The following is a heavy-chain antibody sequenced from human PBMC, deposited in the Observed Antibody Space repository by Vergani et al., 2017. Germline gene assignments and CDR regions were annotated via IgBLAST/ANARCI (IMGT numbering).Heavy chain of an antibody. CDR1: GFTFSSYG. CDR2: IRYDGSNK. CDR3: AKEILTGVVVVVAASDYYYGMDV. V-gene: IGHV3-30*02. J-gene: IGHJ6*02. D-gene: IGHD2-15*01. Sequence: QVQLVESGGGVVQPGGSLRLSCAASGFTFSSYGMHWVRQAPGKGLEWVAFIRYDGSNKYYADFVKVRFTISRDNSKNTLYLQMNSLRAEDTAVYYCAKEILTGVVVVVAASDYYYGMDVWGQGTTVTVSS.